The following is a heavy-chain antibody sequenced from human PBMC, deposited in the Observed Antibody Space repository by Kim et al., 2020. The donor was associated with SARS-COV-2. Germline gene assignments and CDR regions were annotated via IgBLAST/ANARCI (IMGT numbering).Heavy chain of an antibody. CDR2: INHSGST. V-gene: IGHV4-34*01. J-gene: IGHJ6*02. Sequence: SETLSLTCAVYGGSFSGYYWSWIRQPPGKGLEWIGEINHSGSTNYNPSLKIRVTISVDTSKNQFSLKRSSVTAADTAGYYCARGRGSYYYYYSGRAVWG. CDR1: GGSFSGYY. D-gene: IGHD1-26*01. CDR3: ARGRGSYYYYYSGRAV.